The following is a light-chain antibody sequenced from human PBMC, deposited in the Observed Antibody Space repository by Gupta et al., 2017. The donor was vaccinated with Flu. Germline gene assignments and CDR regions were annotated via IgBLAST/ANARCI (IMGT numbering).Light chain of an antibody. CDR3: AAWDDSLNGLWV. J-gene: IGLJ3*02. Sequence: QSVPTQPPPASGTPGQRVTISGSGSSSNIESNSVNWYQQLPGTAPKLLIYSNHQRPSGVPDRFSGSKSGTSASLAISGLQSEDEADYYCAAWDDSLNGLWVFGGGTKLTVL. CDR1: SSNIESNS. CDR2: SNH. V-gene: IGLV1-44*01.